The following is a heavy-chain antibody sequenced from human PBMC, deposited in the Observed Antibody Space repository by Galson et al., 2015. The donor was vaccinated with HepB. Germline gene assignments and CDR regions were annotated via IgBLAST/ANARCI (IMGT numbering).Heavy chain of an antibody. CDR3: ARGDYYDSSEGYFDL. CDR1: GFTFSSYA. V-gene: IGHV3-23*01. Sequence: SLRLSCAASGFTFSSYAMSWVRQAPGKGLEWVSAISGSGGSTYYADSVKGRFTISRDNSKNTLYLQMNSLRAEDTAVYYCARGDYYDSSEGYFDLWGRGTLVTVSS. J-gene: IGHJ2*01. D-gene: IGHD3-22*01. CDR2: ISGSGGST.